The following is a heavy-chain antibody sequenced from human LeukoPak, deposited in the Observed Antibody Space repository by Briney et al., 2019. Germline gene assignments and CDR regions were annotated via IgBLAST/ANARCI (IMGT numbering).Heavy chain of an antibody. CDR3: ARGGIVVVPAARPFDY. J-gene: IGHJ4*02. CDR1: GGSFSGYY. Sequence: PSETLSLTCAVYGGSFSGYYWSWIRQPPGKGLEGIGEINHSGSTNYNPSLKSRVTISVDTSKNQFSLKLSSVTAADTAVYYCARGGIVVVPAARPFDYWGQGTLVTVSS. D-gene: IGHD2-2*02. V-gene: IGHV4-34*01. CDR2: INHSGST.